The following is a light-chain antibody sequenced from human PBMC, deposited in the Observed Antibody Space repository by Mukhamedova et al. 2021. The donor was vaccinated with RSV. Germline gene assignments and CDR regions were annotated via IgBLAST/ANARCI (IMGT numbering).Light chain of an antibody. V-gene: IGKV2-30*02. CDR3: MQGTHWPRT. CDR1: QRRVHGDGYTY. Sequence: QRRVHGDGYTYLHWLHQRPGHSPRRLISRVSSRDSGVPDRFSGGGTGTEFTLTISRVETEDLGVYYCMQGTHWPRTFGQGTRLEIK. CDR2: RVS. J-gene: IGKJ1*01.